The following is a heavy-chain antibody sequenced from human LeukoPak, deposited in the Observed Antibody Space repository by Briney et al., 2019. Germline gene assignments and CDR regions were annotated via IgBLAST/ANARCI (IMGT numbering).Heavy chain of an antibody. CDR3: ARDRGCSGGSCYGDDAFDI. CDR2: ISSSSSYI. CDR1: GFTFSSYG. D-gene: IGHD2-15*01. Sequence: TGGSLRLSCAASGFTFSSYGMNWVRQAPGKGLEWVSSISSSSSYIYYADSVKGRFTISRDNAKNSLYLQMNSLRAEDTAVYYCARDRGCSGGSCYGDDAFDIWGQGTMVTVSS. V-gene: IGHV3-21*01. J-gene: IGHJ3*02.